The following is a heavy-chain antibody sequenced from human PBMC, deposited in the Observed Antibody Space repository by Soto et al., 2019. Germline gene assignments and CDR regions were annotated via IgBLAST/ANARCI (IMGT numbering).Heavy chain of an antibody. CDR1: GCTFSSYG. V-gene: IGHV3-30*18. Sequence: GGSLRLSCAASGCTFSSYGMHWVRQAPGKGLEWVAVISYDGSNKYYADSVKGRFTISRDNSKNTLYLQMNSLRAEDTAVYYCAKDLSSPYYYDSSGYNRYYYYCMHVRRPVTSVT. J-gene: IGHJ6*02. D-gene: IGHD3-22*01. CDR3: AKDLSSPYYYDSSGYNRYYYYCMHV. CDR2: ISYDGSNK.